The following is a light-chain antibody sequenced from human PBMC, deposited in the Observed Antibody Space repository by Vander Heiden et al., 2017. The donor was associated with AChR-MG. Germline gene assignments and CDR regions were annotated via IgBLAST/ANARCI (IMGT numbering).Light chain of an antibody. J-gene: IGKJ3*01. V-gene: IGKV1-12*01. Sequence: DIQMTQSPSSVSASVGDRVTITCRASQDISSWLAWYQQNPGKAPKLLIYAASSLQSGVPSRFSGSGSGTDFTLTISSLQPEDFATYYCQQANSFPRTFGHGTKVDIK. CDR2: AAS. CDR1: QDISSW. CDR3: QQANSFPRT.